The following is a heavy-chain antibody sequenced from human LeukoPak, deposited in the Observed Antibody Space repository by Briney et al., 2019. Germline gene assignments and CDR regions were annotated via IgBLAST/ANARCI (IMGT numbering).Heavy chain of an antibody. CDR1: GGSISSFY. D-gene: IGHD6-19*01. CDR3: ARGLKRIAVAPLDV. V-gene: IGHV4-59*12. CDR2: MSKSGST. Sequence: ASETLSLTCSVSGGSISSFYWSWIRQPPGKGLEWIGFMSKSGSTNYNPSLKSRVTISVDTAKNQFSLKLSSVTAADTAVYYCARGLKRIAVAPLDVWGQGTTVTVSS. J-gene: IGHJ6*02.